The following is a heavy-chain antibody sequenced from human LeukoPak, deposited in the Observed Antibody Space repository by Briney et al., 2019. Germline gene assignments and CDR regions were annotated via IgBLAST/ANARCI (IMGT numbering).Heavy chain of an antibody. CDR3: ACDFRYLGHDF. Sequence: GGSLRLSCTASAFTLGDWYMSWIRQAPGKGLEWISYISSIGTTTYYAESVKGRFTISRDNAKNSLYLQMNSLRAEDTAVYYCACDFRYLGHDFWGQGTLVTVSS. CDR1: AFTLGDWY. V-gene: IGHV3-11*01. D-gene: IGHD2-21*02. CDR2: ISSIGTTT. J-gene: IGHJ4*02.